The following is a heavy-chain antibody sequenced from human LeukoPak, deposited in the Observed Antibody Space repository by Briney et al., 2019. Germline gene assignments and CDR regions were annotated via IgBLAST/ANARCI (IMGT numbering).Heavy chain of an antibody. Sequence: GGSLRLSCEASGLTFSKSWIHSVRQAPGKGLVWVSRVNNEGTTTSYADPVKVRFIISRDNAKNTLYLQMNSLRAEVTAVYYCAKDPVAAAGTFDYWGQGTLVTVSS. J-gene: IGHJ4*02. CDR3: AKDPVAAAGTFDY. CDR1: GLTFSKSW. D-gene: IGHD6-13*01. CDR2: VNNEGTTT. V-gene: IGHV3-74*01.